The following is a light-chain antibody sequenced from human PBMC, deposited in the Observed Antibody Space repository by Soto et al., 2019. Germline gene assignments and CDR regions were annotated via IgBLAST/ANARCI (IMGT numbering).Light chain of an antibody. CDR1: SSNIGSNT. CDR2: SNN. CDR3: AAWDDSLNGM. J-gene: IGLJ3*02. V-gene: IGLV1-44*01. Sequence: QSVLTQPPSASGTPGQRVTISCSGSSSNIGSNTVNWYQQVPGTAPKLLIYSNNQRPSGVPDRFSGSKSGTSASLAISGLQSEDEADYYCAAWDDSLNGMFGGATKLTVL.